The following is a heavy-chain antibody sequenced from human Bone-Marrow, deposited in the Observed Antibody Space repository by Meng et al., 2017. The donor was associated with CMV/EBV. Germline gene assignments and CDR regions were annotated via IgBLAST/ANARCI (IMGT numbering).Heavy chain of an antibody. CDR1: GGTFSNYP. CDR3: ARELMAGTGLGEDY. J-gene: IGHJ4*02. D-gene: IGHD1-1*01. V-gene: IGHV1-69*04. CDR2: FIPMFNIT. Sequence: SVKVSCKTSGGTFSNYPINWVRQAPGQGLEWMGRFIPMFNITGFAQRFQGRISITADTSTNTGYMELSSLTSEDTAVYFCARELMAGTGLGEDYWGQGTLVTVSS.